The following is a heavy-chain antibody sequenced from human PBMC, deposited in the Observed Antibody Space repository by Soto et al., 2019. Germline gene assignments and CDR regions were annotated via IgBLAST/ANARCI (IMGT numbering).Heavy chain of an antibody. J-gene: IGHJ4*01. Sequence: QVQLVESGGGVVQPGRSLRLSCAASGFTFSAYGMHWVRQAPGKGLEWLAVISYEGSRKSYADSVKGRFTISRDDSENSVYLQMNSLRPEDTSIYYCAKDWTPRQVPQYFFDFWGQGTLVTVSS. V-gene: IGHV3-30*18. CDR2: ISYEGSRK. CDR1: GFTFSAYG. D-gene: IGHD3-3*01. CDR3: AKDWTPRQVPQYFFDF.